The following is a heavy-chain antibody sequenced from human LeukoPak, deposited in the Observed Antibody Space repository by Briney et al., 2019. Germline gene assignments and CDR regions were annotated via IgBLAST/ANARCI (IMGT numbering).Heavy chain of an antibody. J-gene: IGHJ4*02. CDR1: GFTFSSYG. V-gene: IGHV3-30*03. CDR2: ISYAVSNK. D-gene: IGHD1-1*01. CDR3: ARESGRDFDY. Sequence: PGGSLRLSCAASGFTFSSYGMHWVRQSPGKGLEWVAVISYAVSNKYYADSVKGRFTISRDNSKNTLYLQMDSLRAEDTAVYYCARESGRDFDYWSQGTLVTVSS.